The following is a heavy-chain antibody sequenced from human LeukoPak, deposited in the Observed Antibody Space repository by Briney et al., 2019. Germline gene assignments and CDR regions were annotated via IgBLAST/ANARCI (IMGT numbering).Heavy chain of an antibody. V-gene: IGHV3-11*01. J-gene: IGHJ4*02. Sequence: GGSLRLSCAASGFTFSDYYMSWIRQAPGKGLEWVSYISSSGSTVYYADSVKGRFTTSRDNAKNSLYLQMNSLRAEDTAVYYCARVRYYYDSSGYYLADYWGQGTLVTVSS. CDR3: ARVRYYYDSSGYYLADY. CDR1: GFTFSDYY. CDR2: ISSSGSTV. D-gene: IGHD3-22*01.